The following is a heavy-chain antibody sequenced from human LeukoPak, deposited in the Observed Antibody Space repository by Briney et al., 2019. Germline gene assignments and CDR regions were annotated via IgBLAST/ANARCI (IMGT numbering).Heavy chain of an antibody. D-gene: IGHD3-10*01. Sequence: PSETLCLTCAVSGGTISRGGYYWTWIPQHPGKGLVWIWYSYDSEITYYNPSLKSRITISADTFKNQFSLNMSSVTAANTGVCFCARDLGYGSGSDFDYWGQGTLVTVSS. CDR2: SYDSEIT. V-gene: IGHV4-31*11. J-gene: IGHJ4*02. CDR1: GGTISRGGYY. CDR3: ARDLGYGSGSDFDY.